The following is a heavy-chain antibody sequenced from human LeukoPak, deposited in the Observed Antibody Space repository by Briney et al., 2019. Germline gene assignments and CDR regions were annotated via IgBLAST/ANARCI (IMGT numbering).Heavy chain of an antibody. D-gene: IGHD3-9*01. J-gene: IGHJ6*02. CDR2: IYSGGRT. CDR1: EFSVSNNY. V-gene: IGHV3-66*04. Sequence: GGSLRLSCTASEFSVSNNYMSWVRQAPGKGLEWVSVIYSGGRTNYTDSVRGRFSISRDNSKNTMYLQMNSLRVEDTAVYYCAKLDILTGYSPYVWGQGTTVTVSS. CDR3: AKLDILTGYSPYV.